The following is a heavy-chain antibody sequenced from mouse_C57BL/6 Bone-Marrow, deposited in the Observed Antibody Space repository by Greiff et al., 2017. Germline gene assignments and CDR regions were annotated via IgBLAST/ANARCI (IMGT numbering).Heavy chain of an antibody. CDR2: IRLKSDNYAT. J-gene: IGHJ2*01. CDR3: LITGNYFDY. V-gene: IGHV6-3*01. Sequence: EVQLQESGGGLVQPGGSMKLSCVASGFTFSNYWMNWVRQSPEKGLEWVAQIRLKSDNYATHYAESVKGRFTISRDESKRSVYLQMNNLRAEDTGIYYCLITGNYFDYWGQGTTLTVSS. CDR1: GFTFSNYW. D-gene: IGHD2-4*01.